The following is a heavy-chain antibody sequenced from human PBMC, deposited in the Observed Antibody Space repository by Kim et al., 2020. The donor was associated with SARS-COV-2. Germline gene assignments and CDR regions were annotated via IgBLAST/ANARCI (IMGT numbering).Heavy chain of an antibody. CDR1: GGSISSGGYY. D-gene: IGHD3-22*01. Sequence: SETLSLPCTVSGGSISSGGYYWSWIRQHPGKGLEWIGYIYYSGSTYYNPALKSRVTIAVDTSKNQYSLMLSSVTAADTAVYYCASYYYDSSGWGWFDYWGQGTLVTVSS. CDR2: IYYSGST. V-gene: IGHV4-31*03. CDR3: ASYYYDSSGWGWFDY. J-gene: IGHJ4*02.